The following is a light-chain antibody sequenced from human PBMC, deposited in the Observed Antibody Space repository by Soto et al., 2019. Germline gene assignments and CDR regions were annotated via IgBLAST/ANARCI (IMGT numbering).Light chain of an antibody. J-gene: IGKJ4*01. CDR2: GAS. Sequence: EIVLTQSPGTLSLSPGERATLSCRASQSVSTNQLAWYQQKPGQAPRLLIYGASSRATGIADRFSGSGSGTDFTLTISRLEPEDFAVYYCQYYNNWPPDLTVGGGTKVDIK. V-gene: IGKV3-20*01. CDR1: QSVSTNQ. CDR3: QYYNNWPPDLT.